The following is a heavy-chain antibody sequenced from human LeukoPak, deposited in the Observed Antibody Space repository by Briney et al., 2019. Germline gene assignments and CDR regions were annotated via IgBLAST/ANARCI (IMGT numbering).Heavy chain of an antibody. J-gene: IGHJ6*03. CDR1: GFTFSSYA. CDR2: ISYDGSNK. D-gene: IGHD6-6*01. V-gene: IGHV3-30-3*01. Sequence: GGSLRLSCAASGFTFSSYAMHWVRQAPGKGLEWVAVISYDGSNKYYADSVKGRFTISRDNAKNSLYLQMNSLRAEDTAVYYCARGGRKQLARYYYYYYMDVWGKGTTVTVFS. CDR3: ARGGRKQLARYYYYYYMDV.